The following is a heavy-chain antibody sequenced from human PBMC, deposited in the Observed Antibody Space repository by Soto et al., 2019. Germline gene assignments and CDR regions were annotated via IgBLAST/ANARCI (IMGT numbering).Heavy chain of an antibody. CDR1: GFTFSSYG. V-gene: IGHV3-33*01. D-gene: IGHD5-18*01. J-gene: IGHJ4*02. Sequence: QVQLVESGGGVVQPGRSLRLSCAASGFTFSSYGMHWVRQAPGKGLEWVAVIWSDGSNRYYVDSVKGRFTISRDNSKNTLYLQMNSLRAEDTAVYYCARGTISSTYSYGDYWGQGTLVTVSS. CDR3: ARGTISSTYSYGDY. CDR2: IWSDGSNR.